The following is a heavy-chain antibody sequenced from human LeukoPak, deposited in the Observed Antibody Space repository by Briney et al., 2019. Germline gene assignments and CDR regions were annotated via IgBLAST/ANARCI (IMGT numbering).Heavy chain of an antibody. D-gene: IGHD2-15*01. J-gene: IGHJ4*02. CDR3: AREMGYCSGGSCRCGDY. Sequence: GGSLRLSCAASGFTFSSYWMSWVRQAAGKGLEWVANIKQDGSEKYYVDSVKGRFTISRGNAKNSLYLQMSSLRAEDTAVYFCAREMGYCSGGSCRCGDYWGQGTLVTVSS. CDR1: GFTFSSYW. CDR2: IKQDGSEK. V-gene: IGHV3-7*03.